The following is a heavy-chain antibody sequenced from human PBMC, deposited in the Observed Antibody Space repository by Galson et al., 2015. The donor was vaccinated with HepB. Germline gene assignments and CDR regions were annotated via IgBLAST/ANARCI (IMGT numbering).Heavy chain of an antibody. V-gene: IGHV3-30*18. Sequence: SLRLSCAASGFTFSSYGMHWVRQAPGKGLEWVAVISYDGSNKYYADSVKGRLTISRDNSKNTLYLQMNSLRAEDTAVYYCAKDWNYGSGSYYTDYWGQGTLVTVSS. J-gene: IGHJ4*02. D-gene: IGHD3-10*01. CDR3: AKDWNYGSGSYYTDY. CDR2: ISYDGSNK. CDR1: GFTFSSYG.